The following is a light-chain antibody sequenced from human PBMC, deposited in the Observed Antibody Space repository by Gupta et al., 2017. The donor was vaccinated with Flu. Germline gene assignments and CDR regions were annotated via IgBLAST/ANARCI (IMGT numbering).Light chain of an antibody. Sequence: ELVLTQSPGTLSLSTGERATLSCRVSQSVSSRYLAWYQQKPGQAPRLLIYGASSRATGIPDRFSGSGSGTDFTLTISRLEPEDFAVYYCQQYGSSPTFGQGTKVEIK. V-gene: IGKV3-20*01. CDR1: QSVSSRY. CDR2: GAS. CDR3: QQYGSSPT. J-gene: IGKJ1*01.